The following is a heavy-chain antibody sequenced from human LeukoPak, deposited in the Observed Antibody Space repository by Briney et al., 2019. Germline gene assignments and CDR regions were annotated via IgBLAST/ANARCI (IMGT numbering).Heavy chain of an antibody. CDR2: ISAYNGNT. D-gene: IGHD3-10*01. Sequence: ASVKVSCKASGYTFTSYGISWVRQAPGQGLEWMGWISAYNGNTNYAQKLQGRVTMTTDTSTSTAYMELTSLRPDAPAVYSCPSRGWFGELLALDYWGQGTLVTVSS. V-gene: IGHV1-18*01. CDR1: GYTFTSYG. J-gene: IGHJ4*02. CDR3: PSRGWFGELLALDY.